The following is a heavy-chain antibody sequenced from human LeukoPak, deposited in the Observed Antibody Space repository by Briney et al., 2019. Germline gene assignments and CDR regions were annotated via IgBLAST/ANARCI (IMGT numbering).Heavy chain of an antibody. CDR2: ISYDGSNK. J-gene: IGHJ6*02. V-gene: IGHV3-30-3*01. Sequence: GRSLRLYCAASGFTFSSYAMHWVRQAPGKGLEWVAVISYDGSNKYYADSVKGRFTISRDNSKNTLYLQMNSLRAEDTAVYYCAALKRYCSSTRCIAAAPWGMDVWGQGTTVTVSS. D-gene: IGHD2-2*01. CDR3: AALKRYCSSTRCIAAAPWGMDV. CDR1: GFTFSSYA.